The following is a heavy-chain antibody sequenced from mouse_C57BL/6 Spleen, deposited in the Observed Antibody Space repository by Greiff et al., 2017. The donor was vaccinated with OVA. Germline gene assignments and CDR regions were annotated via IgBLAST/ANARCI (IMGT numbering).Heavy chain of an antibody. CDR3: ADYYYGSRGFAY. CDR1: GYTFTDYT. J-gene: IGHJ3*01. V-gene: IGHV1-78*01. Sequence: VQLQPSDAELVKPGASVKLSCKVSGYTFTDYTIHWVKQRPEQGLEWIGYIYPSDGRTKYNEKFKGKATLTADNSSSTAYMQLNSLTSEDAAVYVCADYYYGSRGFAYWGQGTLVTVSA. CDR2: IYPSDGRT. D-gene: IGHD1-1*01.